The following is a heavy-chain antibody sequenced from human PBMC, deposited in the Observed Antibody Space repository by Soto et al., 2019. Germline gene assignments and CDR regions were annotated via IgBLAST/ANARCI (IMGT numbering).Heavy chain of an antibody. D-gene: IGHD3-9*01. CDR1: GFTCSSYS. CDR3: AREYDILNWFDP. CDR2: ISSSSTI. V-gene: IGHV3-48*01. Sequence: EVQLVESGGGLVQPGGSLRLSCAASGFTCSSYSMNWVRQAPGKGLEWVSYISSSSTIYYADSVKGRFTISRDNAKNSLYLQMNSLRAEDTAVYYCAREYDILNWFDPWGQGTLVTVSS. J-gene: IGHJ5*02.